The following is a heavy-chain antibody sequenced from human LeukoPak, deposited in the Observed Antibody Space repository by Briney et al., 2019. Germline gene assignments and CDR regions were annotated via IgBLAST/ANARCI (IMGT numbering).Heavy chain of an antibody. D-gene: IGHD3-22*01. Sequence: GTSVKVSCKASGFTFTRSAMQWVRQARGQRLEWMGWIVVGSGNTNYAQTFQERVTITRDMSTSTAYMELSSLRSEDTAVYYCAAADYYDSSGYYPYAFHIRGQGTMVTVSS. CDR2: IVVGSGNT. J-gene: IGHJ3*02. CDR1: GFTFTRSA. V-gene: IGHV1-58*02. CDR3: AAADYYDSSGYYPYAFHI.